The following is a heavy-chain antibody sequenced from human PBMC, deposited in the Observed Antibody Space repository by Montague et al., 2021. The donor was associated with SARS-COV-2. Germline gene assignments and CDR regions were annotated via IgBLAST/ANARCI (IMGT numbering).Heavy chain of an antibody. CDR2: MFTSGST. J-gene: IGHJ4*02. V-gene: IGHV4-61*02. Sequence: TLSLTCTVSGASISNPTYSWGWIRQPAGKELDWIGRMFTSGSTTYNPSLKSRVTISVDTSKNQFSLRLNSVTAADTAVYYCVREGGSVTFDYWGQGILVTVSS. CDR1: GASISNPTYS. CDR3: VREGGSVTFDY. D-gene: IGHD1-26*01.